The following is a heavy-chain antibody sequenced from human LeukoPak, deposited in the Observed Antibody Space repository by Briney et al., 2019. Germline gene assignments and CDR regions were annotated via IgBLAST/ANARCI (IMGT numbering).Heavy chain of an antibody. CDR3: ARPYCSGDNCHSYFDH. D-gene: IGHD2-15*01. V-gene: IGHV7-4-1*02. Sequence: ASVTVSCRASGYTFTSYAMNWVRQAPGQGLEWMGWINTNTGNPTYAQGFTGRFVFSLDTSVSTAYLQISSLKAEDTAVYYCARPYCSGDNCHSYFDHWGQGTLVTVSS. CDR2: INTNTGNP. CDR1: GYTFTSYA. J-gene: IGHJ4*02.